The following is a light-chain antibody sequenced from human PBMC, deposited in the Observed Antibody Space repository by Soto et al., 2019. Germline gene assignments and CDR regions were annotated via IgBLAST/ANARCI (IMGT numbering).Light chain of an antibody. J-gene: IGKJ2*01. CDR3: QQYDSYPKT. Sequence: DVQMTQSPSTLSPSIGDTVTMTCRASQNVNSWLDWYQQKPGKAPKLLIYKASILETGVPSRVSGGGSGTDFTLTISGLQPEDVATYYCQQYDSYPKTFGQGT. CDR2: KAS. V-gene: IGKV1-5*03. CDR1: QNVNSW.